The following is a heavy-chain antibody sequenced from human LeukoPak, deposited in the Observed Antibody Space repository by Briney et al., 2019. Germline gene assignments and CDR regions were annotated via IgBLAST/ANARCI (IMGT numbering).Heavy chain of an antibody. V-gene: IGHV1-2*02. Sequence: ASVKVSCKASGYTFTGYYMHWVRQAPGQGLEWMGWINPNSGGTNYAQRFQGRVTMTRDTSISTAYMELSRLRSDDTAVYYCARETTTVMQETAYDFDYWGQGTLVTVSS. D-gene: IGHD4-17*01. CDR1: GYTFTGYY. CDR2: INPNSGGT. J-gene: IGHJ4*02. CDR3: ARETTTVMQETAYDFDY.